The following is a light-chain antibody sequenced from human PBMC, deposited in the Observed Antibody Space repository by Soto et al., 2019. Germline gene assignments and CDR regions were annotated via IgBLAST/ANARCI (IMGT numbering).Light chain of an antibody. V-gene: IGKV4-1*01. CDR1: QSVLYSSNNKNY. J-gene: IGKJ5*01. CDR2: WAS. CDR3: QQYYSTLIT. Sequence: DLVMTQSPDSLAVSPGETSTIHPKSRQSVLYSSNNKNYLAWYQQKPGQPPKLLIYWASTRESGVPDRFSGSGSGTDCTLTISSLQAEDVAVYYCQQYYSTLITFGQGTRLEIK.